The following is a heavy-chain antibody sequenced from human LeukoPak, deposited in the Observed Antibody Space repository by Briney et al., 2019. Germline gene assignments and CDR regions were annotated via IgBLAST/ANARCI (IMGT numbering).Heavy chain of an antibody. CDR1: LYTFTTYG. D-gene: IGHD6-13*01. CDR2: IRAYNGNT. J-gene: IGHJ4*02. V-gene: IGHV1-18*01. CDR3: ARDYRVGCTCCKQQLGY. Sequence: ASLKLSCTPSLYTFTTYGITCVRQAPGHRLEWMGWIRAYNGNTTHAQKLQARVTMTTATSTSTAYMELRSLRSDHTAVYYCARDYRVGCTCCKQQLGYWGQGTLVTVSS.